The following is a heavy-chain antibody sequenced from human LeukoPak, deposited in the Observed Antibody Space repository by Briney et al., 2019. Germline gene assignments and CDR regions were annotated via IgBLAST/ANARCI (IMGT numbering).Heavy chain of an antibody. J-gene: IGHJ4*02. CDR3: SKGYRWPSYCLVC. CDR1: GFPFSSYT. Sequence: GGPLSLFCIVSGFPFSSYTMSWVRGAPGTGLEGVSSMDGGGDSATYAHSVKGRLHIPRDNSRHTVFLQVNSVRPEDRPVYFCSKGYRWPSYCLVCWGQGTLVTVSS. V-gene: IGHV3-23*01. D-gene: IGHD5-12*01. CDR2: MDGGGDSA.